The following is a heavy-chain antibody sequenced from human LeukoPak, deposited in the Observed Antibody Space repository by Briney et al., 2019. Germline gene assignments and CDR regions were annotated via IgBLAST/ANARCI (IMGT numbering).Heavy chain of an antibody. J-gene: IGHJ6*03. CDR1: GFTFSSYS. Sequence: GGSLRLSCAASGFTFSSYSMNWVRQAPGKGLEWVSSISSSSSYIYYADSVKGRFTISRDNAKNSLYLQMNSLRAEDTAVYYCARGVSGYFDWLPAYYYYYMDVWGKGTTVTVSS. CDR3: ARGVSGYFDWLPAYYYYYMDV. CDR2: ISSSSSYI. V-gene: IGHV3-21*01. D-gene: IGHD3-9*01.